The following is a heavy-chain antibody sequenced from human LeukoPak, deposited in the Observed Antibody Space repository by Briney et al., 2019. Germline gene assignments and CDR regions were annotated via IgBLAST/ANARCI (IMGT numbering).Heavy chain of an antibody. J-gene: IGHJ4*02. V-gene: IGHV3-20*04. D-gene: IGHD2-21*02. Sequence: GGSLRLSCTASGFTFDDYGMSWVRQAPGMGLEWVAGINWNGGSTTYADAVKGRVTISRHNGKNALYLHMNSLRDEDTALYYRAREDSVTLRYLDLWGQGTLVTVSS. CDR2: INWNGGST. CDR1: GFTFDDYG. CDR3: AREDSVTLRYLDL.